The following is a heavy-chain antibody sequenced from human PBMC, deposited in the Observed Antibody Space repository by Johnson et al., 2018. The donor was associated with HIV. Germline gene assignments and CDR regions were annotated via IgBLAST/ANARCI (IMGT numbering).Heavy chain of an antibody. Sequence: VQLVESGGGLVQPGGSLRLSCAASGFTFSSYAMSWVRQAPGKGLEWVSAISGSGSTIYYADSVKGRFTISWDNAKNSLYLQMNSLRREDTAVYYCARVYRVTIFGVVISHDAFDIWGQGTMVTVSS. CDR3: ARVYRVTIFGVVISHDAFDI. CDR1: GFTFSSYA. V-gene: IGHV3-48*04. J-gene: IGHJ3*02. D-gene: IGHD3-3*01. CDR2: ISGSGSTI.